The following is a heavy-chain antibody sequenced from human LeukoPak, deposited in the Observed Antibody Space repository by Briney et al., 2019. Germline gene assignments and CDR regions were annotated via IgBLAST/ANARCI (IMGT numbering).Heavy chain of an antibody. D-gene: IGHD3-22*01. J-gene: IGHJ4*02. CDR3: ARVRVQSWYYYDSSGHRPFDY. CDR1: GYTFTRYA. Sequence: ASVKVSCKASGYTFTRYAMHWVRQAPGQRLEWMGWINADNGKTKYSQKFQGRVTITRDTSASTAYMELSSLRSEDTAVYYCARVRVQSWYYYDSSGHRPFDYWGQGTLVTVSS. V-gene: IGHV1-3*01. CDR2: INADNGKT.